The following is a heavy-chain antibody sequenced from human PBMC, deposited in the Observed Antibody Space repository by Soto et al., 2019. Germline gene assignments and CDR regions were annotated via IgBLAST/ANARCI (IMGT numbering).Heavy chain of an antibody. CDR1: GFTFSSYA. CDR2: ISGSGGST. D-gene: IGHD3-3*01. Sequence: SLRLSCAASGFTFSSYAMSWVRQAPGKGLEWVSAISGSGGSTYYADSVKGRFTISRDNSKNTLYLQMNSLRAEDTAVYYCAKDGLTYYDFWSGPSSHPYGMDVWGQGTTVTVSS. CDR3: AKDGLTYYDFWSGPSSHPYGMDV. V-gene: IGHV3-23*01. J-gene: IGHJ6*02.